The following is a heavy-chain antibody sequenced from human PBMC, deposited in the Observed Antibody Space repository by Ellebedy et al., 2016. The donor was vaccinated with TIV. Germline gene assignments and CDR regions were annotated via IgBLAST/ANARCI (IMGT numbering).Heavy chain of an antibody. Sequence: GESLKISCAASGFTFSDYYMSWIRQAPGKGLEWVSYISSSGSTIYYADSVKGRFTISRDNAKNSLYLQMNSLRAEDTAVYYCARDAIAACFDYWGQGTLVTVSS. D-gene: IGHD6-6*01. V-gene: IGHV3-11*01. CDR3: ARDAIAACFDY. CDR2: ISSSGSTI. J-gene: IGHJ4*02. CDR1: GFTFSDYY.